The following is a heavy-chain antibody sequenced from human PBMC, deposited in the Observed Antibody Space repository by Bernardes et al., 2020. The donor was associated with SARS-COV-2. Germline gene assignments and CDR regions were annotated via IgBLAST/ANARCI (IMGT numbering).Heavy chain of an antibody. J-gene: IGHJ4*02. D-gene: IGHD3-10*02. CDR1: GFTVSSNY. V-gene: IGHV3-66*01. CDR3: AREEMATIFGAWGY. CDR2: IYSGGST. Sequence: GGSLRLSCAASGFTVSSNYMSWVRQAPGKGLEWVSVIYSGGSTYNADSVKGRFTISRDNAKNSLYLQMNSLRAEDTAVYYCAREEMATIFGAWGYWGQGTLVTVSS.